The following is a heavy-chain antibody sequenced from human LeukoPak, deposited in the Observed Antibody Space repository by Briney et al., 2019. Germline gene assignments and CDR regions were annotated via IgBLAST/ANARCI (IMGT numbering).Heavy chain of an antibody. CDR2: IKQDGSEK. CDR1: GFTFSSYW. Sequence: GGSLRLSCAASGFTFSSYWMSWVRQAPGKGLEWVANIKQDGSEKYYVDSVKGRFTISRDNAKNSLYLQMNSLRAEDTAVYYCARDHRLLRFLEWFPDYWGQGTLVTVSS. CDR3: ARDHRLLRFLEWFPDY. J-gene: IGHJ4*02. D-gene: IGHD3-3*01. V-gene: IGHV3-7*01.